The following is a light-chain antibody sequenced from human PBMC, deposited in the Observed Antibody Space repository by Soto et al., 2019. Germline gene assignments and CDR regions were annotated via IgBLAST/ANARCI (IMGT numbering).Light chain of an antibody. CDR1: RYNIGSNI. CDR3: ATWEDRLSAVV. CDR2: NND. J-gene: IGLJ2*01. V-gene: IGLV1-44*01. Sequence: QSVLTQPPSASGTPGQRVTISCSGSRYNIGSNIVNWYQQLPGTAPKLLMYNNDQRPSGVPDRFSASKSGTSASLAISGLQAEDEADYYVATWEDRLSAVVFGGGTKLPVL.